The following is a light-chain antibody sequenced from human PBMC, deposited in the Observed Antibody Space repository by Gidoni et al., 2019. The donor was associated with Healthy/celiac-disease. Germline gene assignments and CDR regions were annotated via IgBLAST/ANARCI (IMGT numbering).Light chain of an antibody. J-gene: IGKJ5*01. CDR3: QQYGGSPPVT. Sequence: IVFTQSPHTLSFSPWERATLSGRASQSVSANYLVWYQHKPGQPPRFLLYGASNRATCVPGRFSGSGSGTDFTLTISSLESEDFGVYYCQQYGGSPPVTFGQGTRLEIK. CDR1: QSVSANY. V-gene: IGKV3-20*01. CDR2: GAS.